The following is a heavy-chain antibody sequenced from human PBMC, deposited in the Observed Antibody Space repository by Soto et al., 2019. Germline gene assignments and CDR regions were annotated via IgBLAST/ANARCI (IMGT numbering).Heavy chain of an antibody. CDR1: GFTFSSYG. Sequence: GGSLRLSCAASGFTFSSYGMHWVRQAPGKGLEWVAVISYDGSNKYYADSVKGRFTISRDNSKNTLYLQMNSLRAEDTAVYYCAKDLEGWLTYYSDYWGQGTLVTVSS. CDR2: ISYDGSNK. D-gene: IGHD3-9*01. J-gene: IGHJ4*02. V-gene: IGHV3-30*18. CDR3: AKDLEGWLTYYSDY.